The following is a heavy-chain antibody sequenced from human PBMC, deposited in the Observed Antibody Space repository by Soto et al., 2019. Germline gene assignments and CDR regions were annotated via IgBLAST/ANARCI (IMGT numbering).Heavy chain of an antibody. J-gene: IGHJ6*02. D-gene: IGHD4-17*01. CDR2: IYPGDSDT. Sequence: PGESLKISCKGSGYSFTSYWIGWVRQMPGKGLEWMGIIYPGDSDTRYSPSFQGQVTISADKSISTAYLQWSSLKASDTAMYYCARCPDDYGGNSGMDVWGQGTTVTVSS. V-gene: IGHV5-51*01. CDR1: GYSFTSYW. CDR3: ARCPDDYGGNSGMDV.